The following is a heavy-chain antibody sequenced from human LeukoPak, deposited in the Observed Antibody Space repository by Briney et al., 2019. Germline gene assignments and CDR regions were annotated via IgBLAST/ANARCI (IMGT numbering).Heavy chain of an antibody. Sequence: PSETLSLTCAVYGGSFSGYYWSWIRQPPGKGLEWIGEINHSGSTNYNPSLKSRVTISVDTSKNQFSLKLSSVTAADTAVYYCARASEWYPLSPFDPWGRGTLVTVSS. CDR2: INHSGST. V-gene: IGHV4-34*01. CDR3: ARASEWYPLSPFDP. J-gene: IGHJ5*02. D-gene: IGHD3-3*01. CDR1: GGSFSGYY.